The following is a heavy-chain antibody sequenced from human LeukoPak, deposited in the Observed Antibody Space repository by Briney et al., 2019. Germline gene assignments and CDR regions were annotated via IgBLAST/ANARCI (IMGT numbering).Heavy chain of an antibody. CDR3: AKGKVGATGFYYFDY. CDR1: GFTFSSYA. CDR2: ISGSGGST. Sequence: GGSLRLSCAASGFTFSSYAMSWVRQAPGKGLEWVSAISGSGGSTYYADSVKGRFTISRDNSKNTLYLQMNSLRAEDTALYYCAKGKVGATGFYYFDYWGQGTLVTVSS. D-gene: IGHD1-26*01. J-gene: IGHJ4*02. V-gene: IGHV3-23*01.